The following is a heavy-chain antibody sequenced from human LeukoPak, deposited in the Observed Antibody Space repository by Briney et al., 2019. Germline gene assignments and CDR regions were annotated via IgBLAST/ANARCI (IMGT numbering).Heavy chain of an antibody. CDR2: ISSDGTNK. D-gene: IGHD6-13*01. CDR3: AKGQYSTTWYQWFDP. Sequence: GGSLRLSCGASGFTFSSYGMHWVRQAPGKGLEWVAVISSDGTNKYYADSVKGRSTISRDNSKNTLYLQMNSLRAEDTSVYYCAKGQYSTTWYQWFDPWGQGILVTVSS. V-gene: IGHV3-30*18. J-gene: IGHJ5*02. CDR1: GFTFSSYG.